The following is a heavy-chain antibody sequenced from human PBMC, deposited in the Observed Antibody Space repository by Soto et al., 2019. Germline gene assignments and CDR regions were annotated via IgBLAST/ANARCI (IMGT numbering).Heavy chain of an antibody. D-gene: IGHD6-13*01. Sequence: ASVKVSCKTSGYTFTGYYIHWIRQAPGQGLEWMGWINPNSGDTNFSQEFQGRVTMTSDTSITTAYMELSSLRSEDTAVYYCVRRHVSATGIDWFDPWGQGTLVTVSS. CDR1: GYTFTGYY. CDR3: VRRHVSATGIDWFDP. J-gene: IGHJ5*02. CDR2: INPNSGDT. V-gene: IGHV1-2*02.